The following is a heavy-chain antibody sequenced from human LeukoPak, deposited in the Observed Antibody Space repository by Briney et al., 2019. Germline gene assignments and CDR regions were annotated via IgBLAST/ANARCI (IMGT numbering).Heavy chain of an antibody. Sequence: GESLKISCKGSGYSFTSYWIGWVRQMPGKGLERMGIIYPGDSDTRYSPSFQGQVTISADKSISTAYLQWSSLKASDTAMYYCARHGKLSSSYMDVWGKGTTVTVSS. CDR1: GYSFTSYW. CDR3: ARHGKLSSSYMDV. CDR2: IYPGDSDT. D-gene: IGHD6-6*01. J-gene: IGHJ6*03. V-gene: IGHV5-51*01.